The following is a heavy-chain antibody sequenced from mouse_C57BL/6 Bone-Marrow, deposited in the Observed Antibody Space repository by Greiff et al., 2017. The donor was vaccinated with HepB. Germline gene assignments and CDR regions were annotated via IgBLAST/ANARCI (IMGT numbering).Heavy chain of an antibody. V-gene: IGHV1-82*01. CDR3: ARDTWTSSSHEWYFDV. CDR1: GYAFSSSW. D-gene: IGHD1-1*01. CDR2: IYPGDGDT. Sequence: QVQLKESGPELVKPGASVKISCKASGYAFSSSWMNWVKQRPGKGLEWIGRIYPGDGDTNYNGKFKGKATLTADKSSSTAYMQLSSLTSEDSAVYFCARDTWTSSSHEWYFDVWGTGTTVTVSS. J-gene: IGHJ1*03.